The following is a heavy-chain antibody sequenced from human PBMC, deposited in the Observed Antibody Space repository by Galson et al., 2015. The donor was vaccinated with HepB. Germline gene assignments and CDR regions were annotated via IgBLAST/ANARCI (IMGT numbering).Heavy chain of an antibody. D-gene: IGHD6-19*01. CDR3: ARIRGSGWYVVDY. CDR1: GFSLSTSGMC. Sequence: PALVKPTQTLTLTCTFSGFSLSTSGMCVSWIRQPPGKALEWLARINWDDDKYYSTSLKTRLTISKDTSKNQVVLTMTNMDPVDTATYYCARIRGSGWYVVDYWGQGTLVTVSS. CDR2: INWDDDK. J-gene: IGHJ4*02. V-gene: IGHV2-70*11.